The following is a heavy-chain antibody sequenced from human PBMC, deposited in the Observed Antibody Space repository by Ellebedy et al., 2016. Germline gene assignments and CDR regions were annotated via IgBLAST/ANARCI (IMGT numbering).Heavy chain of an antibody. CDR1: GGTFSSYA. V-gene: IGHV1-69*10. CDR2: IIPILGIA. CDR3: ARDLAYDSSGYYLDY. Sequence: ASVKVSCKASGGTFSSYAISWVRQAPGQGLEWMGRIIPILGIANYAQKFQGRVTITADKSTSTAYMELSSLRSEDTAVYYCARDLAYDSSGYYLDYWGQGTLVTVSS. D-gene: IGHD3-22*01. J-gene: IGHJ4*02.